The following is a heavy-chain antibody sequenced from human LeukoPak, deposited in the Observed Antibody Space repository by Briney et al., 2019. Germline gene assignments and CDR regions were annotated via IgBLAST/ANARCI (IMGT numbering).Heavy chain of an antibody. V-gene: IGHV3-53*01. Sequence: GGSLRLSCAASGFTVSSNHMNWVRQAPGKGLEWVSLIHSGGSIYYADSVKGRFTISRDNSRNTVDLQMNSLRAEDTAVYYCARGLAQAGILGVFDYWGQGALVTVSS. CDR3: ARGLAQAGILGVFDY. CDR2: IHSGGSI. CDR1: GFTVSSNH. J-gene: IGHJ4*02. D-gene: IGHD6-13*01.